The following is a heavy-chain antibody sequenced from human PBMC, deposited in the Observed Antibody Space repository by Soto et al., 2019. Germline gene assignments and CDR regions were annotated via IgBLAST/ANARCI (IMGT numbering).Heavy chain of an antibody. V-gene: IGHV3-30*18. Sequence: GGSLRLSCAASGFTFSSYGMHWVRQAPGKGLEWVAVISYDGSNKYYADSVKGRFTISRDNSKNTLYLQMNSLRAEDTAVYYCAKEEGYRYGYYYSGMDVWGQGTTVTVSS. CDR2: ISYDGSNK. CDR1: GFTFSSYG. D-gene: IGHD5-18*01. J-gene: IGHJ6*02. CDR3: AKEEGYRYGYYYSGMDV.